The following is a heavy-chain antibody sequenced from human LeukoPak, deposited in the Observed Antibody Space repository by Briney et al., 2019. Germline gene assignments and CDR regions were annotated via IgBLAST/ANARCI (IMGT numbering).Heavy chain of an antibody. CDR2: ISGDGSST. CDR1: GFTFSTPW. D-gene: IGHD3-10*01. J-gene: IGHJ2*01. Sequence: GGSLRLSCAASGFTFSTPWMHWVRQAPGKGLVWVSRISGDGSSTTYADSVKGRFAISRDNAKNMLYLQMNSLGVEDTAVYYCARGPDVLLWLGRDNWYFDLWGRGTLVTVSS. V-gene: IGHV3-74*03. CDR3: ARGPDVLLWLGRDNWYFDL.